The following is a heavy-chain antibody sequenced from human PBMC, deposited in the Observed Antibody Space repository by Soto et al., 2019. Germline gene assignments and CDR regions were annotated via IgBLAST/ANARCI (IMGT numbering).Heavy chain of an antibody. CDR2: INHRGST. D-gene: IGHD3-10*01. V-gene: IGHV4-34*01. J-gene: IGHJ6*02. CDR3: ARGRGEMSTLYYYSALDI. CDR1: GGSFSKLA. Sequence: SSEALSLTCAVSGGSFSKLAWNGSRQSPGKGLEWIGEINHRGSTNYNPSLKSRVTISADTSKNQFSLKLSSVTAADTAVYYCARGRGEMSTLYYYSALDIRGQGTTVTVS.